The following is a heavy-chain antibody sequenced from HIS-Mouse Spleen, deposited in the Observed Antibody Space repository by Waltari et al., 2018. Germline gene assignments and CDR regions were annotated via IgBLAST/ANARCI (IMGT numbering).Heavy chain of an antibody. CDR1: GFTFSRYA. Sequence: QVQLVESGGGVVQPGGSLRLSCAASGFTFSRYAMHWVRQAPGKGLGWVAVISYDGSNKYYADSVKGRFTISRDNSKNTLYLQMNSLRAEDTAVYYCARVISGSYSLFDYWGQGTLVTVSS. V-gene: IGHV3-30-3*01. J-gene: IGHJ4*02. CDR2: ISYDGSNK. CDR3: ARVISGSYSLFDY. D-gene: IGHD1-26*01.